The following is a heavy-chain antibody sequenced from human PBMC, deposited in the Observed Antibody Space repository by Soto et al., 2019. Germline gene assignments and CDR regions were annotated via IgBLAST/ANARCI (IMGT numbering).Heavy chain of an antibody. Sequence: EVQLLESGGGLVQPGGSLRLSCAASGFTFSSYAMSWVRQAPGKGLEWVSVISGSGGTIYYADSVKGRFTISRDNSKNTLYLQMNSLRAEDTAVYHCAKEKQLVAGMDVWGQGTTVTVSS. J-gene: IGHJ6*02. CDR2: ISGSGGTI. V-gene: IGHV3-23*01. CDR3: AKEKQLVAGMDV. CDR1: GFTFSSYA. D-gene: IGHD6-6*01.